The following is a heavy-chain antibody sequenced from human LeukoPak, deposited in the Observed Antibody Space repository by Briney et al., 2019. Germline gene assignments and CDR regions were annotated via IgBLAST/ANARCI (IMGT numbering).Heavy chain of an antibody. Sequence: GGSLRLSCAASGFTFSSYAMNWVRQAPGKGLEWVSAISGSGGSTYYADSVTGRFTISRDNSKNTLYLQMNSLRAEDTAVYYCAKEGGDDSSGYYYVGFDYWGQGTLVTVSS. CDR1: GFTFSSYA. V-gene: IGHV3-23*01. D-gene: IGHD3-22*01. CDR2: ISGSGGST. CDR3: AKEGGDDSSGYYYVGFDY. J-gene: IGHJ4*02.